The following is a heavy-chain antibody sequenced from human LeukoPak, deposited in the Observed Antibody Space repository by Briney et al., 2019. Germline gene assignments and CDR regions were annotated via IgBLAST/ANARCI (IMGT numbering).Heavy chain of an antibody. D-gene: IGHD3-9*01. CDR2: ISGSGGST. V-gene: IGHV3-23*01. CDR1: GCTFSSYA. CDR3: AKATPYDILTGRRRYYFAY. Sequence: GGSLRLSCAASGCTFSSYAMSWVRQAPGKGLEWVSAISGSGGSTYYADSVKGRFTISRDNSKNTLYLQMNSLRAEDTAVYYCAKATPYDILTGRRRYYFAYWGQGTLVTVSS. J-gene: IGHJ4*02.